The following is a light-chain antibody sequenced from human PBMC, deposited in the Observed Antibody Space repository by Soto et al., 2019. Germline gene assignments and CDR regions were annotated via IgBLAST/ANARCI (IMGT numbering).Light chain of an antibody. V-gene: IGLV2-14*03. J-gene: IGLJ1*01. Sequence: QSALTQPASVSGSPGQSITISCTGSSSDVGGYDFVSWYQHHPGKAPLLMIFDVSNPPSAVSNRFSGSQSGNTASLTISGLQAEDEGDYYCASYTSRSTLVFGTGTKVTVL. CDR3: ASYTSRSTLV. CDR2: DVS. CDR1: SSDVGGYDF.